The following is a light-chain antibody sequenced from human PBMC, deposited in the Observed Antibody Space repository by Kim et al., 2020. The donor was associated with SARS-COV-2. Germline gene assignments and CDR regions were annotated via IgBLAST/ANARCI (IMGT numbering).Light chain of an antibody. CDR3: QSADSSGTCWV. CDR1: ALPKQY. CDR2: KDS. Sequence: SYELTQPPSVSVSPGQTARITCSGDALPKQYVYWYQQKPGQAPVLVIYKDSERPSGIPERFSGSSSGTTVTLTISGVQAEDEADYYCQSADSSGTCWVFGGGTQLTVL. J-gene: IGLJ3*02. V-gene: IGLV3-25*03.